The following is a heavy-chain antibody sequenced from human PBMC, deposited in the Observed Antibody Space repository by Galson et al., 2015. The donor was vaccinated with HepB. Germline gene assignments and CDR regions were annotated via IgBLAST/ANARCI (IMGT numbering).Heavy chain of an antibody. V-gene: IGHV4-31*03. CDR1: GGSISSSNYY. CDR3: ARGYDFWSAYHFDS. Sequence: TLSLTCTVSGGSISSSNYYWNWIRQHPGKGLEWIGYIYYSGSTYYNPSLKSRVTISVDKSKNRFSLKLNSVTAADTAMYYCARGYDFWSAYHFDSWGQGTLVTVSS. CDR2: IYYSGST. J-gene: IGHJ4*02. D-gene: IGHD3-3*01.